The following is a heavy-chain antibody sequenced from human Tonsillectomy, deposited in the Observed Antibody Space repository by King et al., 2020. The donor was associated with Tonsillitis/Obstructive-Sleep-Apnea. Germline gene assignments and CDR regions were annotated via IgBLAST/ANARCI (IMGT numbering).Heavy chain of an antibody. D-gene: IGHD3-22*01. CDR3: ARDPPDDITGYFSFAY. J-gene: IGHJ4*02. V-gene: IGHV3-33*01. Sequence: QLVQSGGGAVQPGRSLRLSCAASGFTFNRYAMHWVRQAPGKGLEWVAVIWYDGSNKYYADSVKGRFTISRDNSKNIVYLQMNSLRAADTAVYYCARDPPDDITGYFSFAYWGQGTLVTVSS. CDR2: IWYDGSNK. CDR1: GFTFNRYA.